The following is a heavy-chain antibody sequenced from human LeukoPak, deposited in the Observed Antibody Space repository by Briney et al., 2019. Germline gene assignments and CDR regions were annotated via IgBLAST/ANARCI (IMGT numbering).Heavy chain of an antibody. J-gene: IGHJ4*02. CDR2: IRTQANNDAT. Sequence: PGGSLRPSCAASGFTFSDSAMHWVRQASGKGLEWLGRIRTQANNDATAYGASVKGRFIISRDDSRNTAYLQMNSLKTEDTAVYYCAGDYNSLTGLNYWGQGTLVTVSS. CDR1: GFTFSDSA. V-gene: IGHV3-73*01. CDR3: AGDYNSLTGLNY. D-gene: IGHD3-9*01.